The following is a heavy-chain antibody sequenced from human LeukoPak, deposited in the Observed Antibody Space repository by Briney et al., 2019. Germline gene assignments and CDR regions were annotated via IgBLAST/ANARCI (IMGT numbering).Heavy chain of an antibody. CDR2: IYYSGST. Sequence: SETLSLTCSVSGDSISTSSYYWGWIRQPPGKGPEWIGTIYYSGSTYYNPSLTSRVTISVDTSKNQFSLKLSSVTAADTAVYYCARHKDYYYSYMDVWGKGTTVTISS. CDR1: GDSISTSSYY. J-gene: IGHJ6*03. V-gene: IGHV4-39*01. CDR3: ARHKDYYYSYMDV.